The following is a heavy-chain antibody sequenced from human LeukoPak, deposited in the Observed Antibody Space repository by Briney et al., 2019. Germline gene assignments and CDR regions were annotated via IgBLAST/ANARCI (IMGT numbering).Heavy chain of an antibody. Sequence: ASVKVSCKASGYTFTSYDINWVRQATGQGLEWMGWISAYNGNTNYAQKLQGRVTMTTDTSTSTAYMELRSLRSDDTAVYYCARAGDTENWFDPWGQGTLVTVSS. J-gene: IGHJ5*02. CDR2: ISAYNGNT. D-gene: IGHD7-27*01. CDR1: GYTFTSYD. V-gene: IGHV1-18*01. CDR3: ARAGDTENWFDP.